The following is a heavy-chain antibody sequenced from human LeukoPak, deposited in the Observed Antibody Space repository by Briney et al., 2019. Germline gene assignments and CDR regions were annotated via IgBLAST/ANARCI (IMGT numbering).Heavy chain of an antibody. CDR2: ISYDGSNK. V-gene: IGHV3-30*04. Sequence: GGSLRLSCAASGFTFSSYAMHWVRQAPGKGLEWVAVISYDGSNKYYADSVKGRFTISRDNSKNTLYLQMNSLRAEDTAVYYCARGTYSSGWYIGRWFDPWGQGTLVTVSS. CDR3: ARGTYSSGWYIGRWFDP. D-gene: IGHD6-19*01. CDR1: GFTFSSYA. J-gene: IGHJ5*02.